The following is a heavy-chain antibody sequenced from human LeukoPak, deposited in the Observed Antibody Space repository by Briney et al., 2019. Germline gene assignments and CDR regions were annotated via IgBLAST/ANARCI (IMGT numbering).Heavy chain of an antibody. CDR2: IGTSSTNT. J-gene: IGHJ3*02. D-gene: IGHD2-21*01. Sequence: GGSLRLSCAASGFTFSDWYMSWVRQAPGKGLEWISCIGTSSTNTHYADSVKGRFTISRDNTKNSVHLQLKNVRAEDTAVYYCARPCGGDCSFLDIWGQGTMVTVSS. CDR3: ARPCGGDCSFLDI. CDR1: GFTFSDWY. V-gene: IGHV3-11*01.